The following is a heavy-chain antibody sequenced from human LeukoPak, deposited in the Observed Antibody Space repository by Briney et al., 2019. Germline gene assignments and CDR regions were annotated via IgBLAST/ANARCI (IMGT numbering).Heavy chain of an antibody. CDR2: IKSKTEGGTT. Sequence: PGGSLRLSCVASGFTFSNAWMSWVRQAPGKGLEWVGRIKSKTEGGTTDYAAPVKGRLTISRDDSKNMLYLQMNSLKTEDTAVYYCTTDGEYGDYDLYWGQGTLVTVSS. CDR1: GFTFSNAW. V-gene: IGHV3-15*01. D-gene: IGHD4-17*01. CDR3: TTDGEYGDYDLY. J-gene: IGHJ4*02.